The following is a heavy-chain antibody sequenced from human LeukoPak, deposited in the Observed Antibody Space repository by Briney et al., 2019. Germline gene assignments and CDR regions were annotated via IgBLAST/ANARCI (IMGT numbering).Heavy chain of an antibody. J-gene: IGHJ2*01. CDR3: ARESPEKDYRWYFDL. CDR1: GFTFSSYA. CDR2: ISGSGGST. D-gene: IGHD4-11*01. V-gene: IGHV3-23*01. Sequence: PGGSLRLSCAASGFTFSSYAMSWVRQAPGKGLEWVSAISGSGGSTYYADSVKGRFTISRDNAKNSLYLQMNSLRAEDTAVYYCARESPEKDYRWYFDLWGRGTLVTVSS.